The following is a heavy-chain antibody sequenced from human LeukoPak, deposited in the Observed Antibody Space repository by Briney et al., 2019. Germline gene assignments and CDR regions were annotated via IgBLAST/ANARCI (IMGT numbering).Heavy chain of an antibody. D-gene: IGHD3-22*01. Sequence: SQTLSLTCAVSGGSISSGGYSWSWIRQPPGKGLEWIRYIYHSGSTYYNPSLKSRVTISVDRSKNQFSLKLSSVTAADTAVYYCARGGYYYDSSGYRIWYYFDYWGQGTLVTVSS. J-gene: IGHJ4*02. CDR2: IYHSGST. CDR3: ARGGYYYDSSGYRIWYYFDY. V-gene: IGHV4-30-2*01. CDR1: GGSISSGGYS.